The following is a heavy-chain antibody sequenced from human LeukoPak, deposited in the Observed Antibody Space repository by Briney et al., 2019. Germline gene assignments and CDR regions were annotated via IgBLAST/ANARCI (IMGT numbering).Heavy chain of an antibody. V-gene: IGHV1-18*01. Sequence: ASVKVSSTPSGYTFNTYGITWVRQAPGQGREWMAWISVYNGNRRYAQNFQGRVTLTTDKTTTTAYMELTSLRSDDTATYYCARDGRFEYSHLYYFDYWGQGTLVTVSS. CDR3: ARDGRFEYSHLYYFDY. D-gene: IGHD6-6*01. J-gene: IGHJ4*02. CDR1: GYTFNTYG. CDR2: ISVYNGNR.